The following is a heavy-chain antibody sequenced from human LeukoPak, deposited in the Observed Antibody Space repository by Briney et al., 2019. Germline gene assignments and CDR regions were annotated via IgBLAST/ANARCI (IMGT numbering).Heavy chain of an antibody. J-gene: IGHJ4*02. Sequence: GGSLRLSCAASGFIFGSYGMSWVRQAPGKGLEWVSAISGSGGSTYYADSVKGRFTISRDNSKNTLYLQMNSLRAEDTAVYYCAKEVSSGWYYFDYWGQGTLVTVSS. V-gene: IGHV3-23*01. CDR3: AKEVSSGWYYFDY. D-gene: IGHD6-19*01. CDR1: GFIFGSYG. CDR2: ISGSGGST.